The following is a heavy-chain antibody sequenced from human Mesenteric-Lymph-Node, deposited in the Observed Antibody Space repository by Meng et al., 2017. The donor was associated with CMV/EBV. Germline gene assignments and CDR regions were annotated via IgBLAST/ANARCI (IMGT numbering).Heavy chain of an antibody. D-gene: IGHD6-6*01. Sequence: CQGSGYSFTSYWIGWVRQMPGKGLEWMGLIYPGDSDTRYSPSFQGQVTISADKSISTAYLQWSSLKASDTAMYYCARRYSSSSRPDYWGQGTLVTVSS. CDR3: ARRYSSSSRPDY. J-gene: IGHJ4*02. CDR2: IYPGDSDT. V-gene: IGHV5-51*01. CDR1: GYSFTSYW.